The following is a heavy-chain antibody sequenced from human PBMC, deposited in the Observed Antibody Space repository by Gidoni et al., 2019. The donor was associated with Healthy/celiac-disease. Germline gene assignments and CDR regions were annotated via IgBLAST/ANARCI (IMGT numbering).Heavy chain of an antibody. CDR2: IKSKTDGGTT. D-gene: IGHD3-3*01. V-gene: IGHV3-15*01. J-gene: IGHJ4*02. CDR3: TTLRLRFLEWLLSY. Sequence: EVQLVESGGGLVKPGGSLRLSWAASGFTFSNAWMSWVRQAPGKGLEWVGRIKSKTDGGTTDYAAPVKGRFTISRDDSKNTLYLQMNSLKTEDTAVYYCTTLRLRFLEWLLSYWGQGTLVTVSS. CDR1: GFTFSNAW.